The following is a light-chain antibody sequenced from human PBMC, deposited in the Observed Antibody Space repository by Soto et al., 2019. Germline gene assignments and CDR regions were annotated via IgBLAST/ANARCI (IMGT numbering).Light chain of an antibody. CDR3: QQRGTT. CDR1: QNVNYY. Sequence: EIVSTQSPATLSLSPGERATLSCRASQNVNYYLTWYQQKPGQVPRLLIYEASNRATGIPARFSGSGSGTDFTLTISSLEPEDFAVYYCQQRGTTFGQGTRLEIK. V-gene: IGKV3-11*01. J-gene: IGKJ5*01. CDR2: EAS.